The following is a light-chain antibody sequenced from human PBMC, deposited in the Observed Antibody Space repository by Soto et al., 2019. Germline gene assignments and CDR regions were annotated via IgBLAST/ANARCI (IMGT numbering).Light chain of an antibody. V-gene: IGLV2-8*01. CDR1: SSDVGGYNY. J-gene: IGLJ2*01. CDR3: SSYAGSKNVI. CDR2: DVS. Sequence: QSVLTQPPSASGSPGQSVTISCTGTSSDVGGYNYVSWYQQHPGKAPKLMIYDVSKRPSGVPDRFSGSKSGNTASLTVSGLQADDEANYYCSSYAGSKNVIFGGGTKVTVL.